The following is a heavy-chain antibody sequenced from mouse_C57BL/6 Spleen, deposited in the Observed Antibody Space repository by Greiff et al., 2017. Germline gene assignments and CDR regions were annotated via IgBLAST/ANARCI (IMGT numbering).Heavy chain of an antibody. J-gene: IGHJ4*01. CDR1: GFSLTSYG. Sequence: VKLVESGPGLVAPSQSLSISCTVSGFSLTSYGVHWVRQPPGKGLEWLVVIWSDGSTTYNSALKSRLNISKDNSKSQVFLKMNRLQTDDTAMYYCARNYGSSDYAMDYWGQGTSVTVSS. CDR3: ARNYGSSDYAMDY. CDR2: IWSDGST. V-gene: IGHV2-6*02. D-gene: IGHD1-1*01.